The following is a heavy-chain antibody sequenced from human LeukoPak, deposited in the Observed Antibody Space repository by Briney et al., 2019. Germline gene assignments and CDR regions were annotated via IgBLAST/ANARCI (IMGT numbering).Heavy chain of an antibody. D-gene: IGHD3-22*01. CDR2: IYYSGST. V-gene: IGHV4-39*07. CDR3: ARGRRLYYYDSSGYYYAYYFDY. CDR1: GGSISSSSYY. Sequence: SETLSLTCTVSGGSISSSSYYWGWIRQPPGKGLEWIGSIYYSGSTYYNPSLKSRVTISVDTSKNQFSLKLSSVTAADTAVYYCARGRRLYYYDSSGYYYAYYFDYWGQGTLVTVSS. J-gene: IGHJ4*02.